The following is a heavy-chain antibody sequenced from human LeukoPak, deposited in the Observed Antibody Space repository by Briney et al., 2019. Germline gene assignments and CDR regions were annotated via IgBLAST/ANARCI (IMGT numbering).Heavy chain of an antibody. J-gene: IGHJ6*03. CDR1: GGSISSSNW. V-gene: IGHV4-4*02. Sequence: SETLSLTCAVSGGSISSSNWWSWVRQPPGKGLEWIGEIYHSGSTNYNPSLKSRVTISVGTSKDQFSLKLSSVTAADTAVYYCARGYCSGGSCYSFYYYYYMDVWGKGTTVTVSS. CDR3: ARGYCSGGSCYSFYYYYYMDV. D-gene: IGHD2-15*01. CDR2: IYHSGST.